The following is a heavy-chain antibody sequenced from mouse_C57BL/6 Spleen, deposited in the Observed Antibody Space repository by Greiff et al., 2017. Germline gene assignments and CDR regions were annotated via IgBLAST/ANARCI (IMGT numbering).Heavy chain of an antibody. CDR3: ARRGGYYYVDY. J-gene: IGHJ2*01. D-gene: IGHD2-3*01. Sequence: VQLQQPGAELVMPGASVKLSCKASGYTFTSYWMHWVKQRPGQGLEWIGEIDPSDSYTHYNQKFKGKATLTVDKSSSTSYMHLSSLTSEDSAVYDFARRGGYYYVDYWGQGTTLTVSS. V-gene: IGHV1-69*01. CDR1: GYTFTSYW. CDR2: IDPSDSYT.